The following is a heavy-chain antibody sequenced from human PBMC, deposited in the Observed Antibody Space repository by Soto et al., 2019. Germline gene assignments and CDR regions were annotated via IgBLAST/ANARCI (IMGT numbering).Heavy chain of an antibody. V-gene: IGHV3-30-3*01. Sequence: GGSLRLSCAASGFTFSSYAVHWVRQAPGKGLEWVAVISYDGSNKYYADSVKGRFTISRDNSKNTLYLQMNSLRAEDTAVYYCARDIHYDSSGYYPDYWGQGTLVTVSS. CDR1: GFTFSSYA. D-gene: IGHD3-22*01. CDR3: ARDIHYDSSGYYPDY. J-gene: IGHJ4*02. CDR2: ISYDGSNK.